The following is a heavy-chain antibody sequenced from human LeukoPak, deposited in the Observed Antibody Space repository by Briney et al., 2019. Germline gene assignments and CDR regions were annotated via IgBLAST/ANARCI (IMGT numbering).Heavy chain of an antibody. Sequence: PSQTPSLTCTVSGGSISSGGYYWSWIRQHPGKGLEWIGYIYYSGSTYYNQSLKSRVTISVDTSKNQFSLKLSSVTAADTAVYYCARSPVYGSGSYYPYYFDYWGQGTLVTVSS. CDR1: GGSISSGGYY. D-gene: IGHD3-10*01. CDR2: IYYSGST. V-gene: IGHV4-31*03. CDR3: ARSPVYGSGSYYPYYFDY. J-gene: IGHJ4*02.